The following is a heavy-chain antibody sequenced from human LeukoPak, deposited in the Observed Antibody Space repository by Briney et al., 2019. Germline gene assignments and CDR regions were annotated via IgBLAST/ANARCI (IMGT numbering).Heavy chain of an antibody. V-gene: IGHV4-31*03. J-gene: IGHJ5*02. Sequence: PSQTLSLTCTVSGGSISSGGYYWSWIRQHPGKGLEWIGYIYYSGSTYYNPSLKSRVTISVDTSKNQFSLKLSSVTAADTAVYYCASGQHGVVITQFDPRGQGTLVTVSS. CDR2: IYYSGST. CDR1: GGSISSGGYY. D-gene: IGHD3-3*01. CDR3: ASGQHGVVITQFDP.